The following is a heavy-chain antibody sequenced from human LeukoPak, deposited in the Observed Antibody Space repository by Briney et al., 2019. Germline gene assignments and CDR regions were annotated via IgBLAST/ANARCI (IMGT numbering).Heavy chain of an antibody. J-gene: IGHJ6*03. CDR2: IIPIFGTA. Sequence: ASVKVSCKASGGTFSSYAISWVRQAPGQGLEWMGGIIPIFGTANYAQKFQGRVTITTDESTSTAYMELSSLRSEDTAVYYCARAETTMVRGVTNYYYYMDVWGKGTTVTVSS. D-gene: IGHD3-10*01. V-gene: IGHV1-69*05. CDR1: GGTFSSYA. CDR3: ARAETTMVRGVTNYYYYMDV.